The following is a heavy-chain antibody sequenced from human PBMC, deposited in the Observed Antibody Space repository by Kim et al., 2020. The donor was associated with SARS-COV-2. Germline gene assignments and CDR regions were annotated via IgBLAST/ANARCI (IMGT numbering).Heavy chain of an antibody. CDR3: ATDFMSGPNSSGYLRY. CDR2: FDPEDGET. D-gene: IGHD3-22*01. Sequence: ASVKVSCNVSGYTLTELSMHWVRQAPGKGLEWMGGFDPEDGETIYAQKFQGRVTMTEDTSTDTAYMELSSLRSEDTAVYYCATDFMSGPNSSGYLRYWGQGILVTVSS. V-gene: IGHV1-24*01. CDR1: GYTLTELS. J-gene: IGHJ4*02.